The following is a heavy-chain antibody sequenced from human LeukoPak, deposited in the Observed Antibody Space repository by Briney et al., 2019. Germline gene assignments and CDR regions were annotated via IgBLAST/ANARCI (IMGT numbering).Heavy chain of an antibody. CDR1: GYTFTSYY. CDR3: ARGPHNTC. J-gene: IGHJ3*01. D-gene: IGHD1-14*01. Sequence: GASVKVSCKATGYTFTSYYISWVRQATGQGLEWMGWMSPNSGNTGYAQKFQGRVIITRNTSISTAYTELSSLRSEDTAVYYCARGPHNTCWGQGTMVTVSS. V-gene: IGHV1-8*01. CDR2: MSPNSGNT.